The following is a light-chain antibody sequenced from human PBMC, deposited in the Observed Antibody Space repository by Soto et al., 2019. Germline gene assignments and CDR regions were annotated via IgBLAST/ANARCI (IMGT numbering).Light chain of an antibody. J-gene: IGKJ1*01. V-gene: IGKV1-6*01. CDR1: QGIGND. CDR2: AAS. CDR3: LQLYNFSWT. Sequence: AIQLTHSPSSLSASVGDRVTISCRASQGIGNDLAWYQQKPGKAPRLLIFAASNFQSGVPSRFSGSGSCTDFTLTISRLQPEDFATYYCLQLYNFSWTFGQGTKVDI.